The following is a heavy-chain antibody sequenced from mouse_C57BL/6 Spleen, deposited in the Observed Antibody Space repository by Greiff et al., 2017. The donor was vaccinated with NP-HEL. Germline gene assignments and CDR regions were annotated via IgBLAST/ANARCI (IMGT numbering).Heavy chain of an antibody. CDR3: TRGVRREDAMDY. CDR1: GFTFSSYA. D-gene: IGHD2-14*01. CDR2: ISSGGDYI. J-gene: IGHJ4*01. V-gene: IGHV5-9-1*02. Sequence: EVQLVESGEGLVKPGGSLKLSCAASGFTFSSYAMSWVRQTPEKRLEWVAYISSGGDYIYYADTVKDRFTISRDNARNTLYLQMSSLKSEDTAMYYWTRGVRREDAMDYWGQGTSVTVSS.